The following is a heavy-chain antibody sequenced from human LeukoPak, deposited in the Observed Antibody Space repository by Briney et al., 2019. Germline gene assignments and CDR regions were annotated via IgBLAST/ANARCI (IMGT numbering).Heavy chain of an antibody. J-gene: IGHJ4*02. CDR2: ISYDGSNK. V-gene: IGHV3-30*04. CDR1: GFTFSSYA. D-gene: IGHD2-15*01. Sequence: GALSLSCAASGFTFSSYAMHWVRQAPGKGLEWVAVISYDGSNKYYADSLKGRFTISRDNSKNTLYLQMNSLRAEDTAVYYCARSRPRKYCSGGSCYSNYFDYWGQGTLVTVSS. CDR3: ARSRPRKYCSGGSCYSNYFDY.